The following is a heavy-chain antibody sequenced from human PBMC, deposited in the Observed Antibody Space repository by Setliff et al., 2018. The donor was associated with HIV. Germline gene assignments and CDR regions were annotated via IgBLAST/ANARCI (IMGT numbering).Heavy chain of an antibody. Sequence: PSETLSLTCVVYGGSFSDYYRTWIRQPPEKGLEWIGKINYSGSTDYNSSLRSRVTISVDTSKNQISLKLTSVTAADTAVYYCAGGEVRSRYVSSRAPFYHYYYYMDVWGKGTTVTVSS. CDR3: AGGEVRSRYVSSRAPFYHYYYYMDV. J-gene: IGHJ6*03. D-gene: IGHD6-13*01. CDR1: GGSFSDYY. CDR2: INYSGST. V-gene: IGHV4-34*01.